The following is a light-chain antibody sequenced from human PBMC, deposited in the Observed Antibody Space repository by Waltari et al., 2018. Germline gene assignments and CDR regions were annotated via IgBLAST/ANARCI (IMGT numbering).Light chain of an antibody. CDR1: SLRLFY. V-gene: IGLV3-19*01. J-gene: IGLJ2*01. CDR3: SSRDTDGKHWL. CDR2: RKN. Sequence: SSELTQEPDVSVALGQTVNITCRGDSLRLFYASWYQQAPRQAPQLVIYRKNDRPSGIPGRFSASYSGATSSLIITGAQTEDEGHYYCSSRDTDGKHWLFGGGTKVTV.